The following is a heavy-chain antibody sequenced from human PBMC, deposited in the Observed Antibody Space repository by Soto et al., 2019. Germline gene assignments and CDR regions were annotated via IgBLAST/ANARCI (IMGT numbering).Heavy chain of an antibody. CDR1: GYTFTSYD. Sequence: QVQLVQSGAEVKKPGASVKVSCKASGYTFTSYDINWVRQATGQGLEWMGWMNPNSGNTGYAQKFQGRVTMTRNTSISTAYMELSSLRSEDTAVYYCARGRANMVRGVSGLDYWFDPWGQGTLVTVSS. J-gene: IGHJ5*02. V-gene: IGHV1-8*01. CDR3: ARGRANMVRGVSGLDYWFDP. CDR2: MNPNSGNT. D-gene: IGHD3-10*01.